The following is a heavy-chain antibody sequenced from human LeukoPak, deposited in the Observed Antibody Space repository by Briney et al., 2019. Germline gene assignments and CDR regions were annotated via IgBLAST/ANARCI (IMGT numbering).Heavy chain of an antibody. CDR3: ARITGGYSSSL. CDR2: IYYSGST. Sequence: SETQSLTCTVSGGSISSYYWSWIRQPPGKGLEWIGYIYYSGSTNYNPSLKSRVTISVDTSKNQFSLRLSSVTAADTAVYYCARITGGYSSSLWGQGTLVTVSS. D-gene: IGHD6-6*01. V-gene: IGHV4-59*12. CDR1: GGSISSYY. J-gene: IGHJ4*02.